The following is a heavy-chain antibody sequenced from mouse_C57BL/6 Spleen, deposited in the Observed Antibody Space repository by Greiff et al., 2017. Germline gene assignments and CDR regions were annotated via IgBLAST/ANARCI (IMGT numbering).Heavy chain of an antibody. CDR1: GFTFSSYG. D-gene: IGHD4-1*01. CDR2: ISSGGSYT. J-gene: IGHJ2*01. V-gene: IGHV5-6*01. Sequence: EVKLVESGGDLVKPGGSLKLSCAASGFTFSSYGMSWVRQTPDKRLEWVATISSGGSYTYYPDSVKGRFTISRDNAKNTLYLQMSSLKSEDTAMYYCASLTVYFDYWGQGTTLTVSS. CDR3: ASLTVYFDY.